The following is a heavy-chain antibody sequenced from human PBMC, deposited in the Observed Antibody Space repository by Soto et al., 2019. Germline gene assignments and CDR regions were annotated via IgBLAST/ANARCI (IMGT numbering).Heavy chain of an antibody. CDR1: GFSLNTGGLA. D-gene: IGHD2-21*02. Sequence: QNTLKESGPTLVKPTQTLTLTCTFSGFSLNTGGLAVGWIRQPPGKALEWLALIYWDNDKRYSPSLRSRLTITKDTSKNQVVLTMTNMDPVDAATYYCVHSRCGGDCLQSYSSHYYYGMDVWGQGTTVTVSS. CDR2: IYWDNDK. J-gene: IGHJ6*02. V-gene: IGHV2-5*02. CDR3: VHSRCGGDCLQSYSSHYYYGMDV.